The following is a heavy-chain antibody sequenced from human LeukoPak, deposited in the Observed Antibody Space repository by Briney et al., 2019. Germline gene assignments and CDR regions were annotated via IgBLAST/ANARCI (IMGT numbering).Heavy chain of an antibody. J-gene: IGHJ5*02. CDR2: ISGSGDNT. V-gene: IGHV3-23*01. CDR1: GFTFSSYA. Sequence: PGGSLRLSCTASGFTFSSYAMGWVRQAPGKGLEWVSAISGSGDNTYYADSVKGRFTISRDNSKNTLYLQMNNLRAEDTAVYYCATSPTFDPWGQGTLVTVSS. CDR3: ATSPTFDP.